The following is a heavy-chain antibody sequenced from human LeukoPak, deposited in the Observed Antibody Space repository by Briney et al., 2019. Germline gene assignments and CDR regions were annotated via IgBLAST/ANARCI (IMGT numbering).Heavy chain of an antibody. J-gene: IGHJ4*02. Sequence: GGSLRLSCAASGFTFSSYGIHWVRQAPGKGLEWVAFIRYDGSSKYYADSVKGRFTISRDNSKNTLYLQMNSLRPEDTAVYYCAKDGGYCSGGSCYWYFDYWGQGTLVTVSS. CDR3: AKDGGYCSGGSCYWYFDY. CDR1: GFTFSSYG. CDR2: IRYDGSSK. D-gene: IGHD2-15*01. V-gene: IGHV3-30*02.